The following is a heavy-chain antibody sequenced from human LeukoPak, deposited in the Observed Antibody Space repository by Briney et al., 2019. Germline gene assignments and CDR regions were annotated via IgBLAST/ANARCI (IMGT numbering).Heavy chain of an antibody. CDR1: GFTFSSYW. CDR3: AKESVAGPDDY. D-gene: IGHD6-19*01. J-gene: IGHJ4*02. Sequence: GGSLRLSCAASGFTFSSYWMHWVRQAPGKGLVWVSRINSDGSSTSYADSVKGRFTISRDNAKNTLYLQMNSLRVEDTAVYYCAKESVAGPDDYWGQGTLVTVSS. V-gene: IGHV3-74*01. CDR2: INSDGSST.